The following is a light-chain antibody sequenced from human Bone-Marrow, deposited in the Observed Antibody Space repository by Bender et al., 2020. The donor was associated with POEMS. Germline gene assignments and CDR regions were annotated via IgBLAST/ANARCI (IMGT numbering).Light chain of an antibody. J-gene: IGLJ2*01. CDR2: EGS. CDR1: SSDVGGYNY. CDR3: CSYAGTSTPVL. Sequence: QSALTQPASVSGSPGQSITISCTGTSSDVGGYNYVSWYQQHPGEVPKLMIYEGSKRPSGVSDRFSGSKSGNTASLTISGLQAEDDADYYCCSYAGTSTPVLFGRGTKLTVL. V-gene: IGLV2-23*01.